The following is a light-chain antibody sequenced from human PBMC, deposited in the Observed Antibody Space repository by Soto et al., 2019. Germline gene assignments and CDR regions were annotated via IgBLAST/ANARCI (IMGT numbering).Light chain of an antibody. J-gene: IGLJ1*01. CDR1: SSDVGGYHY. V-gene: IGLV2-14*01. CDR3: CSYTTVSTYV. Sequence: QSALTQPACGYGAPGQSIPISCTGSSSDVGGYHYVSWYQQHPVKAPKLMIYDVRNRPSGVCNRCSGSKSVNTASLTISGLQDEDEDDYYCCSYTTVSTYVLGNGTKLTVL. CDR2: DVR.